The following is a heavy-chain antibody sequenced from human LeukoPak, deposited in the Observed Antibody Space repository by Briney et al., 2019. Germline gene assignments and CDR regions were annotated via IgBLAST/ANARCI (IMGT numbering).Heavy chain of an antibody. CDR1: GFTFTTYP. J-gene: IGHJ4*02. CDR2: ISASVGGT. CDR3: AKAPHCPNDVCRYFDY. D-gene: IGHD2-8*01. Sequence: GGSLRLSCAASGFTFTTYPTSWVRQAPREWLEWVSAISASVGGTYYADSSKGRCTISRDNSRSTVFLQMSRLRAEDTAVYYCAKAPHCPNDVCRYFDYWGQGILVTVSS. V-gene: IGHV3-23*01.